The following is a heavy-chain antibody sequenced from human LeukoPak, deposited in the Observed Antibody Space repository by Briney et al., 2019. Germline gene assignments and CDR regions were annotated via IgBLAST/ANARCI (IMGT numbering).Heavy chain of an antibody. CDR2: INPNSGGT. V-gene: IGHV1-2*02. Sequence: ASVKVSRKASGYTFTGYYMHWVRQAPGQGLEWMGWINPNSGGTNYAQKFQGRVTMTRDTSISTAYMELSRLRSDDTAVYYCARGTDDLLKNYMDVWGKGTTVTVSS. CDR3: ARGTDDLLKNYMDV. D-gene: IGHD2-15*01. CDR1: GYTFTGYY. J-gene: IGHJ6*03.